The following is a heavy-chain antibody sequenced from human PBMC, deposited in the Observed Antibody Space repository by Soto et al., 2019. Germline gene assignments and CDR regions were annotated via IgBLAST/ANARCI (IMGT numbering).Heavy chain of an antibody. CDR1: GGSISSYY. CDR2: IYYSGST. CDR3: ARVKYIYDSSGYGPQAYYYYGMDV. V-gene: IGHV4-59*01. Sequence: SETLSLTCTVSGGSISSYYWSWIRQPPGKGLEWIGYIYYSGSTNYNPSLKSRVTISVDTSKNQFSLKLSSVTAADTAVYYCARVKYIYDSSGYGPQAYYYYGMDVWGQGTTVTVSS. D-gene: IGHD3-22*01. J-gene: IGHJ6*02.